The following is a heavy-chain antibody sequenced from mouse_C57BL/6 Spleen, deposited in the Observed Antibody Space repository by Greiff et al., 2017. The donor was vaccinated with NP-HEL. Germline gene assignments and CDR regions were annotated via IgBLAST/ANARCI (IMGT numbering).Heavy chain of an antibody. Sequence: EVQRVESGGDLVKPGGSLKLSCAASGFTFSSYAMSWVRQTPEKRLEWVAYISSGGDYIYYADTVKGRFTISRDNARNTLYLQMSSLKSEDTAMYYCTRERDYDYVFAYWGQGTLVTVSA. CDR1: GFTFSSYA. J-gene: IGHJ3*01. D-gene: IGHD2-4*01. CDR2: ISSGGDYI. CDR3: TRERDYDYVFAY. V-gene: IGHV5-9-1*02.